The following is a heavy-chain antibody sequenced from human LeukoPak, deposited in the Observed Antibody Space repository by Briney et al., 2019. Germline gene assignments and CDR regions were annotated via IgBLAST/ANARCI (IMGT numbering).Heavy chain of an antibody. CDR1: GYTFTSYD. CDR3: ARERDSSGYYFSYYYYYMDV. D-gene: IGHD3-22*01. CDR2: MNPNSGNT. J-gene: IGHJ6*03. V-gene: IGHV1-8*01. Sequence: ASVKVSCKASGYTFTSYDINWVRQATGQGLEWMGWMNPNSGNTGYAQKFQGRVTMTRNTSISTAYMELSSLRSEDTAVYYCARERDSSGYYFSYYYYYMDVWGKGTTVTISS.